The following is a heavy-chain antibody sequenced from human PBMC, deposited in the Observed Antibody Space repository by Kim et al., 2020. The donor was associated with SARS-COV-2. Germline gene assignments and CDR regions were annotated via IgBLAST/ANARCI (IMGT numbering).Heavy chain of an antibody. CDR3: VRGESYNRSFFDY. J-gene: IGHJ4*02. V-gene: IGHV3-23*01. Sequence: GGSLRLSCAASGFTFSGYAMSWVRQAPGKGPEWVSHISGSGGSTNHADSVKGGFAISRDNSKKTLYLQMNSLRAEDTALYYCVRGESYNRSFFDYWGQGTLVTVSS. D-gene: IGHD1-1*01. CDR2: ISGSGGST. CDR1: GFTFSGYA.